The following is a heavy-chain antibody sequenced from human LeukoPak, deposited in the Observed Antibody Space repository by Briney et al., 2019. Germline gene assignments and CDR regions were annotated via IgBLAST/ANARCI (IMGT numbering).Heavy chain of an antibody. Sequence: AESLSLTCTVSGGSISSYYWSWIRQPPGKGLEWIGYISYSGNTNYNTSFKSRVSISVDTSNNQFSLKLSSVTAADTAVYYCARYVWGSYPTFEDYWGQGTLVTVSS. CDR1: GGSISSYY. D-gene: IGHD3-16*02. CDR2: ISYSGNT. J-gene: IGHJ4*02. V-gene: IGHV4-59*01. CDR3: ARYVWGSYPTFEDY.